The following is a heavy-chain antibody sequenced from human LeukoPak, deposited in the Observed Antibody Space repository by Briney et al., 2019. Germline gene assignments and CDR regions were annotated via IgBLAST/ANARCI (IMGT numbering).Heavy chain of an antibody. CDR2: IYHSGST. D-gene: IGHD3-10*01. CDR3: AREWDGSGSFDY. CDR1: GGSISSYY. V-gene: IGHV4-59*12. Sequence: SETLSLTCTVSGGSISSYYWSWIRQPPGKGLEWIGSIYHSGSTYYNPSLKSRVTISVDTSKNQFSLKLSSVTAADTAVYYCAREWDGSGSFDYWGQGTLVTVSS. J-gene: IGHJ4*02.